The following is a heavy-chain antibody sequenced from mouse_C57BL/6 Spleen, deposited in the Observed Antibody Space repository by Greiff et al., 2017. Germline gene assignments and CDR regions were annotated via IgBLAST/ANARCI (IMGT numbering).Heavy chain of an antibody. CDR1: GYTFTEYT. J-gene: IGHJ3*01. Sequence: QVQLKESGAELVKPGASVKLSCKASGYTFTEYTIHWVKQRSGQGLEWIGWFYPGSGSIKYNEKFKDKATLTADKSSSTVYMELSILTSEDSAVYFCARHEGDYRWFAYWGQGTLVTVSA. D-gene: IGHD2-4*01. CDR3: ARHEGDYRWFAY. V-gene: IGHV1-62-2*01. CDR2: FYPGSGSI.